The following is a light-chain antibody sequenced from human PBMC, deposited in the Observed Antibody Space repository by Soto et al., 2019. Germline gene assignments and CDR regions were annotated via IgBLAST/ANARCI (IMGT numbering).Light chain of an antibody. CDR2: SNN. Sequence: QSALTQPPSASGTPGQRVTISCSGSSSNIGSNTVNWYRQLPGTAPKLLIHSNNQRPSGVPDRFSGSKSGTSASLVISGLQSEDEADYYCAAWDDSLNGLVFGGGTKLTVL. CDR3: AAWDDSLNGLV. CDR1: SSNIGSNT. J-gene: IGLJ3*02. V-gene: IGLV1-44*01.